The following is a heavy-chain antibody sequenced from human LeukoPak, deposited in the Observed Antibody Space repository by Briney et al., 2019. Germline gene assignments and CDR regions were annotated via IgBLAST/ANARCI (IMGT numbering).Heavy chain of an antibody. CDR3: ATSSSTWYRGWD. Sequence: TGGSLRLSCEASGFSFSRYWMSWVRQAPGKGLEWVANINEDGSDKYYVESVKGRFTVSRDNGRNSQYLQMNSLRVEDTGVYFCATSSSTWYRGWDWGQGILVTVSS. CDR2: INEDGSDK. D-gene: IGHD6-13*01. J-gene: IGHJ4*02. V-gene: IGHV3-7*01. CDR1: GFSFSRYW.